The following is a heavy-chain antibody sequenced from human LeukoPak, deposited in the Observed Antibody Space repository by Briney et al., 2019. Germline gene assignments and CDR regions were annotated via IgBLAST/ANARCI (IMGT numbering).Heavy chain of an antibody. CDR3: ARRSIQPVPAAVFDY. D-gene: IGHD2-2*01. V-gene: IGHV1-69*13. Sequence: SVKVSCKASGGTFSSYAISWVRQAPGQGLEWMGGIIPIFGTANYAQKFQGRVTITADESTSTAYMELSSLRSEDTAVYYCARRSIQPVPAAVFDYWGQGTLVTVSS. CDR2: IIPIFGTA. J-gene: IGHJ4*02. CDR1: GGTFSSYA.